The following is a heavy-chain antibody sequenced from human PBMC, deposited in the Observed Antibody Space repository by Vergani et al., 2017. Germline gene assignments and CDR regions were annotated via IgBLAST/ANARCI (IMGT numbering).Heavy chain of an antibody. J-gene: IGHJ4*02. D-gene: IGHD3-10*01. Sequence: EVQLVQSGAEVIKPGESLKISCKGSGYSFTSYWIGWVRQMPGKGLEWMGIIYPGDSDTRYSPSYQGQVTISADKSTSTAYLQWSSLKASDTAMYYCARLFLQKFGSGSYPDYWSQGTLVTVSS. CDR1: GYSFTSYW. CDR2: IYPGDSDT. V-gene: IGHV5-51*01. CDR3: ARLFLQKFGSGSYPDY.